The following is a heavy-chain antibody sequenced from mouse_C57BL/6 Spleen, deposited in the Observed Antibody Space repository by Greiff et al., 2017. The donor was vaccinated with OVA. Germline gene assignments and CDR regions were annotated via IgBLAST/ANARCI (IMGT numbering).Heavy chain of an antibody. CDR2: IYWDDDK. CDR1: GFSLSTSGMG. CDR3: ARRAKGTAQADAMDY. Sequence: ESGPGILQSSQTLSLTCSFSGFSLSTSGMGVSWIRQPSGKGLEWLAHIYWDDDKRYNPSLKSRLTISKDTSRNQVFLKITSVDTADTATYYGARRAKGTAQADAMDYWGQGTSVTVSS. V-gene: IGHV8-12*01. D-gene: IGHD3-1*01. J-gene: IGHJ4*01.